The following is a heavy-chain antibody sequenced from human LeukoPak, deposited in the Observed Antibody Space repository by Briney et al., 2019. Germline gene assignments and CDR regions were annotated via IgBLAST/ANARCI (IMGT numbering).Heavy chain of an antibody. V-gene: IGHV3-48*04. Sequence: PGGSLRLSCAASGFTFSSYSMNWVRQAPGKGLEWVSYISISGSTIYYADSVKGRFTISRDNAKNSLYLQMNSLRAEDTAVYYCAKGMIPYDYVRGSYRFDYWGQGALVTVSS. CDR3: AKGMIPYDYVRGSYRFDY. CDR1: GFTFSSYS. D-gene: IGHD3-16*02. CDR2: ISISGSTI. J-gene: IGHJ4*02.